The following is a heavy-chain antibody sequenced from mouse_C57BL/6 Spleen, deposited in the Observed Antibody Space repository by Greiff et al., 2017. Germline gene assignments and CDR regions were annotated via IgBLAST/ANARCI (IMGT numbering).Heavy chain of an antibody. CDR2: ILPGSGST. J-gene: IGHJ2*01. CDR1: GYTFTGYW. CDR3: ARYTTVVATIDY. D-gene: IGHD1-1*01. V-gene: IGHV1-9*01. Sequence: QVQLQQSGAELMKPGASVKLSCKATGYTFTGYWIEWVKQRPGPGLEWIGEILPGSGSTNYNKKFKGKATFTADTSSNTAYMHLSSLTTEDSAIYYCARYTTVVATIDYWGQGTTLTVSS.